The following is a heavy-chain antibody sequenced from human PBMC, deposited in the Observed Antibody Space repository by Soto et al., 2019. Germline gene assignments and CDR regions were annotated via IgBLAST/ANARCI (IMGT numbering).Heavy chain of an antibody. D-gene: IGHD3-10*01. J-gene: IGHJ5*02. Sequence: PSETLSLTCTVSGGSISSYYWSWIRQPAGKGLEWIGRIYTSGSTNYNPSLKSRVTMSVDTSKNQFSLKLSSVTAADTAVYYCARDMGITMVRGVTVSFDPWGQGTLVTVYS. V-gene: IGHV4-4*07. CDR1: GGSISSYY. CDR3: ARDMGITMVRGVTVSFDP. CDR2: IYTSGST.